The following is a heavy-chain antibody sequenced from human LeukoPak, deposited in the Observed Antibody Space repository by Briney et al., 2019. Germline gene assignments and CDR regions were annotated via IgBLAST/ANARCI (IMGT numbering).Heavy chain of an antibody. CDR3: ASFDFWSGYYRDY. CDR1: GGSISSYY. Sequence: SETLSLTCTVSGGSISSYYWSWIRQPPGKGLEWIGYIYYSGSTNYSPSLKSRVTISVDTSKNQFSLKLSSVTAADTAVYYCASFDFWSGYYRDYWGQGTLVTVSS. D-gene: IGHD3-3*01. V-gene: IGHV4-59*01. CDR2: IYYSGST. J-gene: IGHJ4*02.